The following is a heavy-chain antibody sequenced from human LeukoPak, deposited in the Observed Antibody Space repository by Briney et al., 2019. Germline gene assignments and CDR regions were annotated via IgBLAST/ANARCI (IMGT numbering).Heavy chain of an antibody. V-gene: IGHV4-39*01. CDR2: IFYSGSA. CDR1: GGSISNNIYY. D-gene: IGHD1-1*01. J-gene: IGHJ4*02. CDR3: ARKTTGTMSPYFDY. Sequence: SETLSLTCSVSGGSISNNIYYWGWIRQPPGKGLEWIGTIFYSGSAYYKSSLKSRVTISVDTSKNQFSLRLSSVTAADTAVYYCARKTTGTMSPYFDYWGQGTLVTVSS.